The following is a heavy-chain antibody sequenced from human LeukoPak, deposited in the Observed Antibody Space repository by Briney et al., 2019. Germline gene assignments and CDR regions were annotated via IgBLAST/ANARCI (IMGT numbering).Heavy chain of an antibody. Sequence: PGGSLRLSCTASGFTFSDYWMTWVRQAPGKGLEWVANIKQDGSEKYYVDSVKGRFTISRDNAKNSLYQQMNSLRAEDTAVYYCARPLLSLDYWGQGTLVTVSS. D-gene: IGHD1-26*01. CDR2: IKQDGSEK. V-gene: IGHV3-7*03. CDR3: ARPLLSLDY. CDR1: GFTFSDYW. J-gene: IGHJ4*02.